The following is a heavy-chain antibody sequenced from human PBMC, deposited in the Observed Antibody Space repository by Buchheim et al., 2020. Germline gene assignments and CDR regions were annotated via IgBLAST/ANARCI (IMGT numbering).Heavy chain of an antibody. V-gene: IGHV3-7*01. CDR1: GFTFSSYW. J-gene: IGHJ2*01. D-gene: IGHD5-24*01. CDR3: ARAPGMATIVAYFDL. CDR2: IKQDGSEK. Sequence: EVQLVESGGGLVQPGGSLRLSCAASGFTFSSYWMSWVRQAPGKGLEWVANIKQDGSEKYYADSVKGRFTISRDNSKNALYLQMNSLRAEDTAVYYCARAPGMATIVAYFDLWGRGTL.